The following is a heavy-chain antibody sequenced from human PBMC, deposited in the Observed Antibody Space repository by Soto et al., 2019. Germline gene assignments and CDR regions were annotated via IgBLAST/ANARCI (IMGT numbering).Heavy chain of an antibody. V-gene: IGHV4-39*02. CDR2: IYYSGST. D-gene: IGHD6-25*01. Sequence: SETLSITCTVSGDSISSSSYYWGWIRQPPGKGLEWIGSIYYSGSTFYSPSLRSRVTISVDTSKNQFSLRVSSVTAADTAVYYCAREYSSAPDYWGQGTLVTVSS. J-gene: IGHJ4*02. CDR1: GDSISSSSYY. CDR3: AREYSSAPDY.